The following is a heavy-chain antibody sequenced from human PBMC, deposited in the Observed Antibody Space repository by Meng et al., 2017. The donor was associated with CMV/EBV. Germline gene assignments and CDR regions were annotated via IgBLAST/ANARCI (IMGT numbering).Heavy chain of an antibody. CDR2: ISSSGGST. V-gene: IGHV3-23*01. Sequence: GGPLRLSCAASGFTFSSYAMSWVRQAPGKGLEWVSAISSSGGSTYYADAVKGRFTISRDNSKNTLYLQMNSLRAEDTAVYYWAKGTSYSSRRESYFDYWGQGTLVTVSS. CDR3: AKGTSYSSRRESYFDY. D-gene: IGHD6-13*01. CDR1: GFTFSSYA. J-gene: IGHJ4*02.